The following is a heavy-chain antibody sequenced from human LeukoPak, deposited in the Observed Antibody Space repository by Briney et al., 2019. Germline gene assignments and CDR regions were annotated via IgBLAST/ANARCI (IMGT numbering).Heavy chain of an antibody. CDR3: ARGQWLVYFDY. Sequence: PSETLSLTCAVSGGSISSSNWWSWVRQPPGKGLEWIGEIYHSGSTNYNPSLKSRVTISVDTSKNQFSLKLSSVTAADTAVYYCARGQWLVYFDYWGQGTLVTVSS. J-gene: IGHJ4*02. D-gene: IGHD6-19*01. V-gene: IGHV4-4*02. CDR1: GGSISSSNW. CDR2: IYHSGST.